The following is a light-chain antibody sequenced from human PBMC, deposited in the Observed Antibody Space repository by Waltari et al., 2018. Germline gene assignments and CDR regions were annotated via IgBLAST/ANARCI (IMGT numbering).Light chain of an antibody. V-gene: IGKV3-20*01. J-gene: IGKJ1*01. CDR2: DAS. CDR3: QKYGTLPAT. CDR1: QSVSRT. Sequence: EIVFTQSPGPLSLSPGERATLSCRASQSVSRTLAWYQQKPGQAPRLLIYDASSRATGIPDRFRVSGSGTDFSLTISRLEPEDFAVYYCQKYGTLPATFGQGTKVEIK.